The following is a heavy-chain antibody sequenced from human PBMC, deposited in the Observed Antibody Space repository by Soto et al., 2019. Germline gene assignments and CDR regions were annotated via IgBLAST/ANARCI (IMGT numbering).Heavy chain of an antibody. CDR1: GFTFSSYA. V-gene: IGHV3-30-3*01. CDR2: ISYDGSNK. J-gene: IGHJ6*02. Sequence: QVQLVESGGGVVQPGRSLRLSCAASGFTFSSYAMHCVRQAPGKGLEWVAVISYDGSNKYYADSVKGRFTISRDNSKNTLYLQMNSLRAEDTAVYYCARVDSSGWYGYYYGMDVWGQGTTVTVSS. D-gene: IGHD6-19*01. CDR3: ARVDSSGWYGYYYGMDV.